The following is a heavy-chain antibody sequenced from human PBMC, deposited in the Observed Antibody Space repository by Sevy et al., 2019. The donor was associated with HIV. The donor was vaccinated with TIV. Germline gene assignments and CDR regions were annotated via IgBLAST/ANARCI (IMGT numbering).Heavy chain of an antibody. CDR3: ARDRAYSALDY. Sequence: GGSLRLSCVASGFSFSDSWMTWVRQAPGKGLERIAFINEDGSRLGYVDSVRGRFTISRENTKNSLYLQTNSLRADDTAVYFCARDRAYSALDYWGQGTLVTVSS. CDR1: GFSFSDSW. CDR2: INEDGSRL. J-gene: IGHJ4*02. V-gene: IGHV3-7*01. D-gene: IGHD5-18*01.